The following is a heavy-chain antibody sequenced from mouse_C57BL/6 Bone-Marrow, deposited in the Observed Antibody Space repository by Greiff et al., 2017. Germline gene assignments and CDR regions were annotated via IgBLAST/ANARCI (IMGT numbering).Heavy chain of an antibody. CDR2: ISSGGSYT. Sequence: EVQLVESGGDLVKPGGSLKLSCAASGFTFSSYGMSWFSQTPDQRLEWVATISSGGSYTYYPDSVKGGFPLSRDNATNTLYLQMSSLKSEDTAMYYCARHGGYDYSLFDYWGQGTLVTVSA. V-gene: IGHV5-6*01. CDR1: GFTFSSYG. CDR3: ARHGGYDYSLFDY. J-gene: IGHJ3*01. D-gene: IGHD2-4*01.